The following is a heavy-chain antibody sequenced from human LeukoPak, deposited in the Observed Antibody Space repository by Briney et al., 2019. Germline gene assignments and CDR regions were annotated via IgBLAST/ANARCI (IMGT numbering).Heavy chain of an antibody. CDR3: ARAHDYGGNGRGGDAFDI. V-gene: IGHV4-34*01. CDR1: GGSFSGYY. D-gene: IGHD4-23*01. J-gene: IGHJ3*02. Sequence: PSETLSLTCAVYGGSFSGYYWSWIPQPPGKGLEWFGEINHSGSTNYNPSLKSRVTISVDTSKNQFSLKLSSVTAADTAVYYCARAHDYGGNGRGGDAFDIWGQGTMVTVSS. CDR2: INHSGST.